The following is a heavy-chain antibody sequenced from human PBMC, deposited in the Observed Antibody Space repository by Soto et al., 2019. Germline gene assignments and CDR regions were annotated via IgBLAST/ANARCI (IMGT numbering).Heavy chain of an antibody. D-gene: IGHD2-15*01. CDR3: ARDRLVDYYYYGMDV. V-gene: IGHV4-30-4*02. Sequence: PSETLSLTCSVSGGSISSGYYYWSWIRQPPGKGLEWIGNIYYSGNTYYNPSLKSRVTISVDTSKNQFSLKLSSVTAADTAVYYCARDRLVDYYYYGMDVWGQGTTVTVSS. J-gene: IGHJ6*02. CDR2: IYYSGNT. CDR1: GGSISSGYYY.